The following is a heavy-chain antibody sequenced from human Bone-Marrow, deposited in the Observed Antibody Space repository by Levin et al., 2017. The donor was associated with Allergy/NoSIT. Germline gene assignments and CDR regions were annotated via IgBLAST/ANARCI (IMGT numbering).Heavy chain of an antibody. CDR2: ISGSGGST. Sequence: GESLKISCAASGFTFSSYAMSWVRQAPGKGLEWVSAISGSGGSTYYADSVKGRFTISRDNSKNTLYLQMNSLRAEDTAVYYCAKDMYYYDSSGQRPFNWFDPWGQGTLVTVSS. J-gene: IGHJ5*02. CDR3: AKDMYYYDSSGQRPFNWFDP. CDR1: GFTFSSYA. V-gene: IGHV3-23*01. D-gene: IGHD3-22*01.